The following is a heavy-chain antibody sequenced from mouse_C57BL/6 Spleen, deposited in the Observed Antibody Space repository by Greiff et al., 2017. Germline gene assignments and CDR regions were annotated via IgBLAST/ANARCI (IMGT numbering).Heavy chain of an antibody. Sequence: EVMLVESGGGLVKPGGSLKLSCAASGFTFSSYAMSWVRQTPEKRLEWVATISDGGSYTYYPDNVKGRFTISRDNAKNNLYLQMSHLKSEDTAMYYCARDNGGYAMDYWGQGTSVTVSS. J-gene: IGHJ4*01. CDR3: ARDNGGYAMDY. CDR1: GFTFSSYA. CDR2: ISDGGSYT. V-gene: IGHV5-4*01.